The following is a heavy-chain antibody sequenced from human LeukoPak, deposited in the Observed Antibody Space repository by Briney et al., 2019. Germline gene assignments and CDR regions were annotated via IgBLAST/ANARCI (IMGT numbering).Heavy chain of an antibody. CDR2: TYYRSKWYN. Sequence: SQTLSLTCAISGDSVSSNSAAWNWIRQSSSRGLECLGRTYYRSKWYNDYAVSVKSRITINPDTSKNQFSLQLNSVTPEDTAVYYCAGGVGRSSPSLDYWGQGTLVTVSS. J-gene: IGHJ4*02. CDR1: GDSVSSNSAA. D-gene: IGHD6-6*01. V-gene: IGHV6-1*01. CDR3: AGGVGRSSPSLDY.